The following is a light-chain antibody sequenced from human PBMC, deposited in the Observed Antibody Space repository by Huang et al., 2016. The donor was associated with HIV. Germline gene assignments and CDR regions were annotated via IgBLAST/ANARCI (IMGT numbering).Light chain of an antibody. J-gene: IGKJ1*01. V-gene: IGKV3-15*01. CDR2: RAS. CDR3: QQSYTWPT. CDR1: QSVSGN. Sequence: EIVMTQAPATLSASPGERATLSCRTSQSVSGNLAWYQQKPGQPPRLLSYRASTRGNGIPARCSGSGSGTEFTLTISSLQSEDFAVYYCQQSYTWPTFGQGTKVEI.